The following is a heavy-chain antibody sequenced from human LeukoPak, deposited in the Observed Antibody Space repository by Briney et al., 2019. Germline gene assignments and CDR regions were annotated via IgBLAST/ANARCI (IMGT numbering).Heavy chain of an antibody. J-gene: IGHJ6*02. CDR2: IYYSGST. Sequence: SETLSLTCTVSGGSISSYYWSWIRQPPGKGLEWIGYIYYSGSTNYNPSLKSRVTISVDTSKNQFSLKLSSVTAADTAVYYCARDSCSSTSCDKSMDVWGQGTTVTVSS. D-gene: IGHD2-2*01. V-gene: IGHV4-59*01. CDR1: GGSISSYY. CDR3: ARDSCSSTSCDKSMDV.